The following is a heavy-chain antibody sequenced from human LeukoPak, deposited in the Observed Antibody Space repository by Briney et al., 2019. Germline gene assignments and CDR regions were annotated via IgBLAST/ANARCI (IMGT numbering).Heavy chain of an antibody. J-gene: IGHJ4*02. Sequence: SETLSLTCTVSGGSISSYYWSWIRQPAGKGLEWIGRIYTSGSTNYNPSLKSRVTISVDTSKNQFSLKLSSVTAADTAVYYCARAPSVYCSSTSCYTGRGYYFDYWGQGTLVTVSS. D-gene: IGHD2-2*02. CDR2: IYTSGST. V-gene: IGHV4-4*07. CDR3: ARAPSVYCSSTSCYTGRGYYFDY. CDR1: GGSISSYY.